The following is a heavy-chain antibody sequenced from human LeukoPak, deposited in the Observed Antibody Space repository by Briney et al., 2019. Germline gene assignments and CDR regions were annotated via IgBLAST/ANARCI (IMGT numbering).Heavy chain of an antibody. CDR3: ARGGVTIFGVVIIHNWFDP. V-gene: IGHV4-34*01. CDR2: INHSGST. Sequence: SETLSLTCAVYGGSFSGYNWSWIRQPPGKGLEWIGEINHSGSTNYNPSLKSRVTISVDTSKDQFSLKLSSVTAADTAVYYCARGGVTIFGVVIIHNWFDPWGQGTLVTVSS. D-gene: IGHD3-3*01. J-gene: IGHJ5*02. CDR1: GGSFSGYN.